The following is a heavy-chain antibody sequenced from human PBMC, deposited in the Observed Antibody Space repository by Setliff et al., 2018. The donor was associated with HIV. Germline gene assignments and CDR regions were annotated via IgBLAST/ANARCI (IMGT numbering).Heavy chain of an antibody. D-gene: IGHD3-3*01. CDR1: GGTFSSYA. J-gene: IGHJ4*02. CDR2: IIPMFGTA. CDR3: ARGGSGYYDFWSGPSAFEY. V-gene: IGHV1-69*13. Sequence: SVKVSCKASGGTFSSYAINWVRQAPGQGLEWMGGIIPMFGTAHYAQKFQGRVTITADESTTTAYMELSSLRSEDTAVFYCARGGSGYYDFWSGPSAFEYWGQGTLVTV.